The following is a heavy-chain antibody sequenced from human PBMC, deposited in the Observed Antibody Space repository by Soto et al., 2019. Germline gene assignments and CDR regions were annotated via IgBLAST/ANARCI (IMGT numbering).Heavy chain of an antibody. J-gene: IGHJ4*02. CDR1: GFTFTTYA. Sequence: LRLSCAASGFTFTTYAIHWVRQAPGKGLEWVAVISNDGRGKYYADSVKGRFTISRDNSKNTLYLQMNSLRSDDTAVYYCARDQCFGGGRSCYYFDFWGQGTLVTVSS. D-gene: IGHD2-15*01. CDR2: ISNDGRGK. CDR3: ARDQCFGGGRSCYYFDF. V-gene: IGHV3-30*04.